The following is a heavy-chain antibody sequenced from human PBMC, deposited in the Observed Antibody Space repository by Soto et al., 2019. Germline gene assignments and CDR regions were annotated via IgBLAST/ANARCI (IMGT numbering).Heavy chain of an antibody. CDR2: ISYDASNK. Sequence: QVQLVESGGGVVQPGRSLRLSCAASGFTFSSYGMHWVRQAPGKGLEWVAVISYDASNKYYADSVKGRFTISRDNSKNRLYLKMKSLRAEDTAVYYCAKDRWLRSYGGMRRAPQFDPWGQRTLVTVSS. CDR3: AKDRWLRSYGGMRRAPQFDP. J-gene: IGHJ5*02. CDR1: GFTFSSYG. D-gene: IGHD5-18*01. V-gene: IGHV3-30*18.